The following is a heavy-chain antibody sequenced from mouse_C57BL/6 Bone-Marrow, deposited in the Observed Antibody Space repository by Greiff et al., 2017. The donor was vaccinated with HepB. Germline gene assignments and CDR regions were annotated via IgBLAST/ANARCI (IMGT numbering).Heavy chain of an antibody. Sequence: EVKLMESGGDLVKPGGSLKLSCAASGFTFSSYGMSWVRQTPDKRLEWVATISSGGSYTYYPDSVKGRFTISRDNAKNTLYLQMSSLKSEDTAMYYCAREGYYSNYGYFDVWGTGTTVTVSS. CDR3: AREGYYSNYGYFDV. V-gene: IGHV5-6*01. CDR1: GFTFSSYG. D-gene: IGHD2-5*01. J-gene: IGHJ1*03. CDR2: ISSGGSYT.